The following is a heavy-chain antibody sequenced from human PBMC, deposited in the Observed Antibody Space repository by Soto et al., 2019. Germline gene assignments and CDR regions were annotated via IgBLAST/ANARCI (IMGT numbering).Heavy chain of an antibody. V-gene: IGHV4-59*01. D-gene: IGHD4-17*01. CDR3: ARDQSPYGDYESYYGMDV. CDR1: GGSISSYY. J-gene: IGHJ6*02. CDR2: IYYSGST. Sequence: KTSETLSLTCTVSGGSISSYYWSWIRQPPGKGLEWIGYIYYSGSTNYNPSLKSRVTISVDTSKNQFSLKLSSVTAADTAVYYCARDQSPYGDYESYYGMDVWGQGTTVTVSS.